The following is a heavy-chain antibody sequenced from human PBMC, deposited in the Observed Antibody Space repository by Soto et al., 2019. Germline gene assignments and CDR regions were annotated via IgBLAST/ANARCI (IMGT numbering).Heavy chain of an antibody. V-gene: IGHV1-18*01. CDR2: ISAYNGNT. Sequence: GASVKVSCKASGYTFTSYGISWVRQAPGQGLEWMGWISAYNGNTNYAQKLQGRVTMTTDTSTSTAYMELRSLRSDDTAVYYCARDPPRPDYYDSSGYYQLFDYWGQGTLVTVSS. CDR1: GYTFTSYG. D-gene: IGHD3-22*01. CDR3: ARDPPRPDYYDSSGYYQLFDY. J-gene: IGHJ4*02.